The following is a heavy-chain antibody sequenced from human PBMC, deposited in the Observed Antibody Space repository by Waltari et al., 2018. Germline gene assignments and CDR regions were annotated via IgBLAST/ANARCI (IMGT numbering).Heavy chain of an antibody. CDR1: GFSFSSSW. Sequence: QLVESGGGLVQPGGSLRLSCRASGFSFSSSWMTWVHQAPGKGLEWVANIKRDASEKSYVGSVEGRFTISRDNAENSLYLQMNSLRVEDTAVYYCARDLMRVAGTLWGQGTLVTVSS. D-gene: IGHD6-13*01. V-gene: IGHV3-7*04. CDR3: ARDLMRVAGTL. J-gene: IGHJ4*02. CDR2: IKRDASEK.